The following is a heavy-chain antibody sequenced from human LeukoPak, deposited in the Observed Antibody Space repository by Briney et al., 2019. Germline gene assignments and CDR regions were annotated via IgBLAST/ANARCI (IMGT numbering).Heavy chain of an antibody. CDR2: ISWNSGSI. Sequence: LRLSCAASGFTFDGYAMHWVRQAPGKGLEWVSGISWNSGSIGYADSVKGRFTISRDNAKNSLYLQMNSLRAEDTALYYCAKDNGAVAVTYFDYWGQGTLVTVSS. D-gene: IGHD6-19*01. CDR3: AKDNGAVAVTYFDY. J-gene: IGHJ4*02. V-gene: IGHV3-9*01. CDR1: GFTFDGYA.